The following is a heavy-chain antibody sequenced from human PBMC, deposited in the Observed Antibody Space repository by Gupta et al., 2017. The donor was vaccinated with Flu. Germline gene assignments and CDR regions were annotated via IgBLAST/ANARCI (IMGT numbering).Heavy chain of an antibody. CDR2: ISGNGDDT. J-gene: IGHJ5*01. Sequence: EVQLLESGGGLVQPGGSLRVSCAASGFTFSSSAMTWVRQAPGKGLEWVSTISGNGDDTYYANSVRGRFTISRDNSKRALYLQMNSLRAEDTAVYYCAKEAVAALNWFDSWGQGTLVTVSS. CDR3: AKEAVAALNWFDS. V-gene: IGHV3-23*01. D-gene: IGHD6-19*01. CDR1: GFTFSSSA.